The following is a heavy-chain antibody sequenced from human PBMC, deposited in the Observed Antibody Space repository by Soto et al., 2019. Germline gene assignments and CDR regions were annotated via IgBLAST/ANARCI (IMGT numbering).Heavy chain of an antibody. D-gene: IGHD6-19*01. V-gene: IGHV1-18*01. CDR1: GYIFNNYA. CDR2: MNVYNGNT. CDR3: ARDLSSGWFDH. J-gene: IGHJ5*02. Sequence: QVQLVQSGAEVKKPGASVKVSCKASGYIFNNYAISWVRQAPGQGLEWMGWMNVYNGNTKYAQKVQGRLTMTTDTSTSTDYMELRNLRSADTAVYCCARDLSSGWFDHWGQGTLVTVSS.